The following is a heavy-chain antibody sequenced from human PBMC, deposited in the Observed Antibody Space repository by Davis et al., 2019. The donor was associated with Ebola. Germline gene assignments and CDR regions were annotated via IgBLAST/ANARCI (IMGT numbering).Heavy chain of an antibody. Sequence: ASVKVSCKASGYTFTSYGISWVRQAPGQGLEWMGWISADNGNTNYAQKLQGRVTMTTDTSTSTGYMELRSLRSDDTAVYYCARDQYSKTHYYGMDVWGQGTTVTVSS. D-gene: IGHD4-11*01. V-gene: IGHV1-18*01. CDR1: GYTFTSYG. J-gene: IGHJ6*02. CDR3: ARDQYSKTHYYGMDV. CDR2: ISADNGNT.